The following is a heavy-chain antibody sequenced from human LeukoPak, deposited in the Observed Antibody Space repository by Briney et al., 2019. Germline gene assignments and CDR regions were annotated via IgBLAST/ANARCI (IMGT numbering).Heavy chain of an antibody. D-gene: IGHD3-10*01. CDR3: ALSYGSGSYDFDY. CDR2: ISSIISYI. Sequence: GESLRLSCAASGFTFSSDSINCVRQPPGGGREWVSSISSIISYIYYADSVKGRFTISRDNAKNSLYLQMNRLRAEDTAVYYCALSYGSGSYDFDYWGQGTLVTVSS. CDR1: GFTFSSDS. J-gene: IGHJ4*02. V-gene: IGHV3-21*01.